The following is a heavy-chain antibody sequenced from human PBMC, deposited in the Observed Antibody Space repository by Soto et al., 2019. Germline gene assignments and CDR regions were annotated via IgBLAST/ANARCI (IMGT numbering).Heavy chain of an antibody. CDR2: ISSSSSTI. Sequence: PGGSPRLSCAASGFTFSTYSMNLVRQAPGKGLEWVSYISSSSSTIFYTDSVKGRFTISRDNAKNSLYLQMNSLRAEDTAVYYCARDFPYGSGSFLYFDYWGQGTLVTVSS. J-gene: IGHJ4*02. V-gene: IGHV3-48*04. CDR3: ARDFPYGSGSFLYFDY. CDR1: GFTFSTYS. D-gene: IGHD3-10*01.